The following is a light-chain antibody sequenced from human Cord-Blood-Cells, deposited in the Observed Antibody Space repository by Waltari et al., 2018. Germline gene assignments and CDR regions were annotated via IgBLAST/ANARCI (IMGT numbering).Light chain of an antibody. Sequence: SSELTQDPAVSVALGQTVRITCQGDRLRSYYASWYQQKTGQATVLVIYGKNNRPSGIPDRFSGSSSGNTASLTITGAQAEDEADYYCNSRDSSGNHLVFGGGTKLTVL. CDR1: RLRSYY. J-gene: IGLJ2*01. CDR3: NSRDSSGNHLV. V-gene: IGLV3-19*01. CDR2: GKN.